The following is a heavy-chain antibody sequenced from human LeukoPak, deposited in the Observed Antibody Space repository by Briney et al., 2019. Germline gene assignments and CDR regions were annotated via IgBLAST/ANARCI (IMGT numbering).Heavy chain of an antibody. CDR2: INHSGST. Sequence: SETLSLTCAVYGGSFSGYYWSWIRQPPGKGLEWIGEINHSGSTNYNPSLKSRVTISVDTSKNQFSLKLSSVTAADTAVYYCARDHPHYDISGPRFDYWGQGTRVTVSS. CDR1: GGSFSGYY. D-gene: IGHD3-9*01. J-gene: IGHJ4*02. V-gene: IGHV4-34*01. CDR3: ARDHPHYDISGPRFDY.